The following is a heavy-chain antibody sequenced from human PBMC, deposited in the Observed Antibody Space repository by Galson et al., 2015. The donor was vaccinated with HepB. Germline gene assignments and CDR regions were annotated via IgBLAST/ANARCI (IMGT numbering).Heavy chain of an antibody. Sequence: SVKVSCKASGYTFTGYYMHWVRQAPGQGLEWMGWINPNSGGTNYAQKFQGWVTMTRDTSISTAYMELSRLRSDDTAVYYCARDRYCSSTSCYEDYYYGMDVWGQGTTVTVSS. CDR3: ARDRYCSSTSCYEDYYYGMDV. CDR1: GYTFTGYY. D-gene: IGHD2-2*01. V-gene: IGHV1-2*04. J-gene: IGHJ6*02. CDR2: INPNSGGT.